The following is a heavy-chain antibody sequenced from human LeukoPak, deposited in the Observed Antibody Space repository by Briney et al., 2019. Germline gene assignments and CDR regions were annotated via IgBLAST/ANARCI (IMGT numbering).Heavy chain of an antibody. Sequence: HSGGSLRLSCAASGFSFSSFAMRWVRQAPGKGLEWVSGISWNSGSIGYADSVKGRFTISRDNAKNSLYLQMNSLRAEDTALYYCAKDIAGIAVAGFDYWGQGTLVTVSS. D-gene: IGHD6-19*01. CDR3: AKDIAGIAVAGFDY. V-gene: IGHV3-9*01. CDR2: ISWNSGSI. CDR1: GFSFSSFA. J-gene: IGHJ4*02.